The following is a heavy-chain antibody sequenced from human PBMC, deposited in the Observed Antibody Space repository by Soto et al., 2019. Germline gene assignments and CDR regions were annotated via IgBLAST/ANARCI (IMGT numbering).Heavy chain of an antibody. J-gene: IGHJ4*02. D-gene: IGHD4-17*01. CDR3: AKNRARVTTSWHFDY. CDR1: GFTFSGYA. V-gene: IGHV3-23*01. Sequence: EVQLLESGGDLVQPGRSLRLSCAASGFTFSGYAMSWVRQAPGKGLEWVSVIHGGGNSAYYADSVKGRFTISRDNSKNSLQLHISSLRGEDTDVYYCAKNRARVTTSWHFDYWGQGTLVSVSS. CDR2: IHGGGNSA.